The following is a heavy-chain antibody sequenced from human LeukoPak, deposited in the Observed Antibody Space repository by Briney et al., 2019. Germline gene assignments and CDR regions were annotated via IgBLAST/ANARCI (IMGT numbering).Heavy chain of an antibody. J-gene: IGHJ4*02. CDR3: ARAYCYGSGRVFDY. V-gene: IGHV3-33*01. D-gene: IGHD3-10*01. Sequence: GGSLRLSCAASGFTFSSYGMHWVRQPPGKGLEWVAVIWYDGSNKYYADSVKGRFTISRDNSKNTLYLQMNSLRAEDTAVYYCARAYCYGSGRVFDYWGQGTLVTVSS. CDR1: GFTFSSYG. CDR2: IWYDGSNK.